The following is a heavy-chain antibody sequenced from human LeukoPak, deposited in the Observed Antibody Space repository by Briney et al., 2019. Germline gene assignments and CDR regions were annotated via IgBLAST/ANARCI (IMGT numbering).Heavy chain of an antibody. CDR1: GFTFSDYY. V-gene: IGHV3-33*08. CDR2: IWYDGSNK. Sequence: PGGSLRLSCAASGFTFSDYYMSWIRQAPGKGLEWVAVIWYDGSNKYYADSVKGRFTISRDNSKNTLYLQMNSLRAEDTAVYYCARTGPLYYDILTGYQVFDYWGQGTLVTVSS. J-gene: IGHJ4*02. D-gene: IGHD3-9*01. CDR3: ARTGPLYYDILTGYQVFDY.